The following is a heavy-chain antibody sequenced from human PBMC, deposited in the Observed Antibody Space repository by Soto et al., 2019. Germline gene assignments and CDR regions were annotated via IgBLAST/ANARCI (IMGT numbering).Heavy chain of an antibody. Sequence: QVQVQESGPGLVKPSQTLSLKCSVSGGSIGSRDYYWSWIRQHPEKGLEWIGSIYYNGNTDYNPSLRGRPTMSLDTSMNELSLKLTSVTAADTAVYYCARDKGGAALKVSGMDVWGQGTKVTVS. CDR3: ARDKGGAALKVSGMDV. CDR1: GGSIGSRDYY. CDR2: IYYNGNT. D-gene: IGHD3-10*01. J-gene: IGHJ6*02. V-gene: IGHV4-31*02.